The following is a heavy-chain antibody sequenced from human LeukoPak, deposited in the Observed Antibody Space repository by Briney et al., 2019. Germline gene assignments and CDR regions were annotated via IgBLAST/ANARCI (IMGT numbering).Heavy chain of an antibody. Sequence: SVKVSCKASGYTFTTYTINWVRQAPGQGLEWMGGIIPIFGTTNYAQKFQDRVTITADKSTSTAYMELSSLRSEDTAMYYCARVGGLTGYSSSWYAGFDYYMDVWGKGTTVTVSS. J-gene: IGHJ6*03. D-gene: IGHD6-13*01. V-gene: IGHV1-69*06. CDR3: ARVGGLTGYSSSWYAGFDYYMDV. CDR2: IIPIFGTT. CDR1: GYTFTTYT.